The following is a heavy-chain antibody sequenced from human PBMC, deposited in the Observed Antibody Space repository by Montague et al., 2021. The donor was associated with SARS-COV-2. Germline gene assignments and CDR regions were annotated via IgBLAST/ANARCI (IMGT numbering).Heavy chain of an antibody. CDR1: GGSISSYY. CDR2: IYYSGSN. V-gene: IGHV4-59*08. Sequence: SETLSLTCTVSGGSISSYYWSWIRQPPGKGLEWIGYIYYSGSNNYNPSLKSRVTISVDTSKNQFSLKLSSVTAADTAVYYCARHPIGSFPRYGMDVWGQGTTVTVSS. J-gene: IGHJ6*02. CDR3: ARHPIGSFPRYGMDV. D-gene: IGHD2-15*01.